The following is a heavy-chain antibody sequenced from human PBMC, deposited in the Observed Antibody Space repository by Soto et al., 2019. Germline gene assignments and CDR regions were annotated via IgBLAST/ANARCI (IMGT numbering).Heavy chain of an antibody. J-gene: IGHJ3*02. CDR2: VYYSGST. V-gene: IGHV4-59*01. CDR3: ARGYYDTSGHSNTFDI. CDR1: GASISSSY. D-gene: IGHD3-22*01. Sequence: SETLSLTCTVSGASISSSYWSWIRQSPGKGLEWIGYVYYSGSTNYNPSLKSRVTISVDTSKNQFSLKLSSVTAADTAVYYCARGYYDTSGHSNTFDIWGQGTMVTLSS.